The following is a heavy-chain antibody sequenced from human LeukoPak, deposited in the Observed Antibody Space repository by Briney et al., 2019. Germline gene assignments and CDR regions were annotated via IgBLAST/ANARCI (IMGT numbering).Heavy chain of an antibody. CDR1: GVSISTYY. J-gene: IGHJ4*02. Sequence: SETLSLTCTVSGVSISTYYWSWIRQPPGKGLEWIGYMYYSGSTNYNPSLKSRVTISIDTSKNQFSLTLSSVTAADTAVYYCARGSGYSYGYRGNFDYWGQGTLVTVSS. V-gene: IGHV4-59*01. D-gene: IGHD5-18*01. CDR2: MYYSGST. CDR3: ARGSGYSYGYRGNFDY.